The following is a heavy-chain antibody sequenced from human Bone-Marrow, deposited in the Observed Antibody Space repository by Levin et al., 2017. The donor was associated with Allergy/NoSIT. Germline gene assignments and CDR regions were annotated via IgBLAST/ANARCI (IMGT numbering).Heavy chain of an antibody. J-gene: IGHJ5*02. D-gene: IGHD3-10*01. CDR3: ARGYYGSGSFPSGP. Sequence: GESLKISCKASGYSFTGYYMHWVRQAPGQGLEWMGWINPYSGDTNYAQNFQGRVTLTGDTSISTAYMELSSLRSDDTAVYFCARGYYGSGSFPSGPWGQGTLVTVS. CDR2: INPYSGDT. CDR1: GYSFTGYY. V-gene: IGHV1-2*02.